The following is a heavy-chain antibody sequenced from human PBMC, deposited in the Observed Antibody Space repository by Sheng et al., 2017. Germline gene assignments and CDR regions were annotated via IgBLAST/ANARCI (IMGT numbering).Heavy chain of an antibody. CDR3: ARFRENYWYFDL. V-gene: IGHV1-18*01. CDR2: ISGYNANT. J-gene: IGHJ2*01. CDR1: GYTFTSYS. Sequence: QVQLVQSGAEVKKPGASVKVSCKASGYTFTSYSITWVRQAPGPGLEWMGWISGYNANTNYAHKFQGRVTMTTDTSTNTVYMELRSLRSDDTAVYYCARFRENYWYFDLWGRGTPVTVSA.